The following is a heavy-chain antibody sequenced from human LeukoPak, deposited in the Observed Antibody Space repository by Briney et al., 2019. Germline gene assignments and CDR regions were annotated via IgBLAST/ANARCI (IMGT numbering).Heavy chain of an antibody. J-gene: IGHJ4*02. V-gene: IGHV1-18*01. CDR2: ISAYNGNT. Sequence: ASVTVSFKASGYTFTSYGISWVRQAPGQGLEWMGWISAYNGNTNYAQKFQGRVTMTRDTSISTACMELSRLRSDDTAVYYCAREGYYDSSGYYKDYWGQGTLVTVSS. CDR1: GYTFTSYG. CDR3: AREGYYDSSGYYKDY. D-gene: IGHD3-22*01.